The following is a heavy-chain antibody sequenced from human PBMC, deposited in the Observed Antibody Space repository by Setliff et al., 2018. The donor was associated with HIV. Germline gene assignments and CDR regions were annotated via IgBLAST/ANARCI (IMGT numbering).Heavy chain of an antibody. Sequence: GGSLRLSCAASGFTLSTYGMYWVRQAPGKGLEWVAVILYDESDKYYADSVKGRFTVSRDESENTMYLQMRGLRAEDTAVYYCVRDLPPDYWGQGTLVTVSS. CDR3: VRDLPPDY. V-gene: IGHV3-30*03. CDR2: ILYDESDK. J-gene: IGHJ4*02. CDR1: GFTLSTYG.